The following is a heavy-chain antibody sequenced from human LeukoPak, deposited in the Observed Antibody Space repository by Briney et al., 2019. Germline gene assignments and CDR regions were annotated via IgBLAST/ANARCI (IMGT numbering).Heavy chain of an antibody. Sequence: GGSLRLSCAASGFTFRSYSMNWVRQAPGKGLEWVSFISSRSSTIYYADSVKGRFTISRDNAKNSLYLQMNSLRAEDTAVYYCARGTAAAKIDYWGQGTLVTVSS. CDR1: GFTFRSYS. CDR2: ISSRSSTI. D-gene: IGHD6-13*01. J-gene: IGHJ4*02. V-gene: IGHV3-48*01. CDR3: ARGTAAAKIDY.